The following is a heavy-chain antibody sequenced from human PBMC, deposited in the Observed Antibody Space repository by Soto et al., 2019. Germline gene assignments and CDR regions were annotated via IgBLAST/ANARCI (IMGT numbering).Heavy chain of an antibody. CDR1: GGSISSGGYS. D-gene: IGHD3-22*01. V-gene: IGHV4-30-2*01. Sequence: QLQLQESGSGLVKPSQTLSLTCAVSGGSISSGGYSWSWIRQPPGKGLEWIGYIYHSGSTYYNPSLKSRVTMSVDRSKNQFSRKLSSVTAADTAVYYCARGGDYYDSSSYPPNPYNWFDPWGQGTLVTVSS. CDR3: ARGGDYYDSSSYPPNPYNWFDP. J-gene: IGHJ5*02. CDR2: IYHSGST.